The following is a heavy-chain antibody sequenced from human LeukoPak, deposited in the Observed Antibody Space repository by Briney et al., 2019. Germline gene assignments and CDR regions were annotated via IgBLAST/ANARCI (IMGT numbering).Heavy chain of an antibody. V-gene: IGHV1-69-2*01. CDR1: GYTFTDYY. CDR2: VDPEDGET. D-gene: IGHD2-21*02. CDR3: ARVYGRTWVTAILPNAFDI. J-gene: IGHJ3*02. Sequence: GASVQVSCKASGYTFTDYYMHWVQQAPGKGLEWIGRVDPEDGETIYAEKFQGRVTITADTSTDTAYMELSSLRSEDTAVYYCARVYGRTWVTAILPNAFDIWGQGTMVTVSS.